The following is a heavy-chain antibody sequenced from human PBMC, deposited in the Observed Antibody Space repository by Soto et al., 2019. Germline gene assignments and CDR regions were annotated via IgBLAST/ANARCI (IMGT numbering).Heavy chain of an antibody. Sequence: SETLSLTCTVSGGSISSYYWSWIRQPPGKGLEWIGYIYYSGSTNYSPSLKSRVTISVDTSKNQFSLKLSSVTAADTAVYYCASIVGATGYWGQGTLVTVSS. V-gene: IGHV4-59*01. CDR1: GGSISSYY. D-gene: IGHD1-26*01. CDR2: IYYSGST. J-gene: IGHJ4*02. CDR3: ASIVGATGY.